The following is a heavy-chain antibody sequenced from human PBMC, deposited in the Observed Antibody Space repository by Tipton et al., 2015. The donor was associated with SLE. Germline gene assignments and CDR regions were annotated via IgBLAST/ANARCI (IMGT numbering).Heavy chain of an antibody. CDR3: ARSREYSTSSGLDY. J-gene: IGHJ4*02. CDR2: IGADNGNT. CDR1: GYTLTNYG. Sequence: QLVQSGAEVKKPGASVKVSCKASGYTLTNYGFNWVRQAPGQGLEWMGWIGADNGNTNYAQKFQGRVTMTRDTSTNTVYMEVSSLGSEDTAVYYCARSREYSTSSGLDYWGQGSLVTVSS. V-gene: IGHV1-18*01. D-gene: IGHD6-6*01.